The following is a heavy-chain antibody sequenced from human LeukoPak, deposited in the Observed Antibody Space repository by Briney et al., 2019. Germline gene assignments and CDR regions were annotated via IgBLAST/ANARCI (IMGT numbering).Heavy chain of an antibody. V-gene: IGHV3-23*05. CDR1: GSSFDFSGYA. J-gene: IGHJ4*02. CDR2: INGIGTSL. Sequence: GGSLRLSCAASGSSFDFSGYAMSWVRQAPGKGLEWVSGINGIGTSLYYADSVKGRFTISRDNPDNTLYLQMNSLRADDTAVYYCAKGSIYGDYGDFDHWGQGTLVTVSS. CDR3: AKGSIYGDYGDFDH. D-gene: IGHD4-17*01.